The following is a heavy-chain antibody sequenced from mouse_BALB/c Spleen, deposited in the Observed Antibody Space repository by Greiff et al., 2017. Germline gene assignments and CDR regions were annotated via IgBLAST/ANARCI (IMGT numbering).Heavy chain of an antibody. Sequence: QVQLQQSGPDLVAPSQSLSITCTVSGFSLTSYGVHWVRQPPGKGLEWLVVIWSDGSTTYNSALKSRLSISKDNSKSQVFLKMNSLQTDDTAMYYCARHGHYYGSSLNYYAMDYWGQGTSVTVSS. J-gene: IGHJ4*01. CDR1: GFSLTSYG. CDR2: IWSDGST. V-gene: IGHV2-6-2*01. CDR3: ARHGHYYGSSLNYYAMDY. D-gene: IGHD1-1*01.